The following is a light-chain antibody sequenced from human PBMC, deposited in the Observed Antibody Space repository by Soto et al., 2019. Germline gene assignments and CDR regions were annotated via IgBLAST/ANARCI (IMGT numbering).Light chain of an antibody. CDR2: DAS. Sequence: DIQMTQSPSTRSSSLGDRVTITCQASQSINTWLAWYQRKPGKAPKLLIYDASSLRSGVPSRFSGSGSGTEFTLTISSLKNDDFATYYCQEYNSHKGTFGQGTKVDIK. J-gene: IGKJ1*01. V-gene: IGKV1-5*01. CDR3: QEYNSHKGT. CDR1: QSINTW.